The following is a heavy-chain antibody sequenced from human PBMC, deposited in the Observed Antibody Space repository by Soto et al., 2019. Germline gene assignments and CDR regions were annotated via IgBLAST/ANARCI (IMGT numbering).Heavy chain of an antibody. CDR1: GFTFSTYG. CDR2: IRYDGSNQ. V-gene: IGHV3-33*01. CDR3: ARDFTAGATYSGPSYYAMDV. J-gene: IGHJ6*02. D-gene: IGHD1-26*01. Sequence: SLKIACAASGFTFSTYGMHWVRQAPCKGLELVAGIRYDGSNQYYADSVKGQFTISRDNSKNTLYMQMDSLRADDTAVYYCARDFTAGATYSGPSYYAMDVWCQGTTVTVSS.